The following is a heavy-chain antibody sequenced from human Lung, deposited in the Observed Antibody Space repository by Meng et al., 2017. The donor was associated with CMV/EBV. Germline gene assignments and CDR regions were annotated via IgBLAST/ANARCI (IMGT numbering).Heavy chain of an antibody. CDR2: ISHSGTT. J-gene: IGHJ6*02. CDR1: GESLSGYH. CDR3: ARARLSSRSMDF. Sequence: GSLRLXXAVYGESLSGYHWTWIRQPPGKGLEWIGEISHSGTTNYNPSLKSRVFISVDTSKNQLSLNLTPVTAADTDVYYCARARLSSRSMDFWGQGTPVXVSS. V-gene: IGHV4-34*01. D-gene: IGHD2/OR15-2a*01.